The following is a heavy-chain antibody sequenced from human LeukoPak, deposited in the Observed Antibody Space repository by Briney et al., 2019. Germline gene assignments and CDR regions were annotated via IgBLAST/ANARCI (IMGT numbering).Heavy chain of an antibody. D-gene: IGHD1-26*01. CDR3: AKDRGRIVGANFDY. V-gene: IGHV3-74*01. CDR2: INTDGSST. Sequence: GGSLRLSCAASGFIFSSCWMHWVRHAPGKGLAWVSRINTDGSSTSYADSVKGRFTISRDNAKNTLYLQMKSLRAEDTAVYYCAKDRGRIVGANFDYWGQGTLVTVSS. J-gene: IGHJ4*02. CDR1: GFIFSSCW.